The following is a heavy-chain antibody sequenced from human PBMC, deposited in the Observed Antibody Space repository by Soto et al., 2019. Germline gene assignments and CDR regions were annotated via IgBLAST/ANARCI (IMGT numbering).Heavy chain of an antibody. J-gene: IGHJ5*02. CDR2: IIPILGIA. V-gene: IGHV1-69*02. Sequence: QVQLVQSGAEVKKPGSSVKVSCKASGGTFSSYTISWVRQAPGQGLEWMGRIIPILGIANYAQKFQGRVTMTAXXAXSXXYMELSSLRSEDTAVYYCAISDPPCGGDCNNWFDPWGQGTLVTVSS. D-gene: IGHD2-21*02. CDR1: GGTFSSYT. CDR3: AISDPPCGGDCNNWFDP.